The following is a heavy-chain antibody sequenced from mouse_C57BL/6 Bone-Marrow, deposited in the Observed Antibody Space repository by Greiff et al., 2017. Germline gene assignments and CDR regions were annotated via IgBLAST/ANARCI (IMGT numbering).Heavy chain of an antibody. CDR1: GYTFTSYG. V-gene: IGHV1-81*01. J-gene: IGHJ1*03. CDR3: ARHGSSLWYFDV. Sequence: QVQLQQSGAELARPGASVKLSCKASGYTFTSYGISWVKQRTGQGLEWIGEIYPGSGNTYYNEKFKGKATLTADKSSSTAYMELRSLTSEDSAVYFCARHGSSLWYFDVWGTGTTVTVSS. D-gene: IGHD1-1*01. CDR2: IYPGSGNT.